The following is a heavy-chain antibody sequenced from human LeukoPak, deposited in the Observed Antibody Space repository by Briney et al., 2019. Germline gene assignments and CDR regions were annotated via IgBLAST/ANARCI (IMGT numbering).Heavy chain of an antibody. J-gene: IGHJ4*02. CDR1: GFTFSRDW. Sequence: GGSLRLSCAASGFTFSRDWMYWVRQAPGKGLVWVSRISSDGITTSYADSVKGRFTISRDNAKNTLYVQMNSLRVEDTAVYYCAGGAATAFDYWGQGTLVTVSS. D-gene: IGHD6-13*01. CDR2: ISSDGITT. V-gene: IGHV3-74*01. CDR3: AGGAATAFDY.